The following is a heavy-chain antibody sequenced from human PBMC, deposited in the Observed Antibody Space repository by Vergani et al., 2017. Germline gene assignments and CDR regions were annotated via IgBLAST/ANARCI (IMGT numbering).Heavy chain of an antibody. CDR1: GGTFSSYA. D-gene: IGHD6-6*01. J-gene: IGHJ4*02. V-gene: IGHV1-46*01. Sequence: QVQLVQSGAEVKKPGASVKVSCKASGGTFSSYAISWVRQAPGQGLEWMGIINPSGGSTSYAQKFQGRVTMTRDTSTSTVYMELSSLRSEDTAVYYCARDGIAARRGTFDYWGQGTLVTVSS. CDR3: ARDGIAARRGTFDY. CDR2: INPSGGST.